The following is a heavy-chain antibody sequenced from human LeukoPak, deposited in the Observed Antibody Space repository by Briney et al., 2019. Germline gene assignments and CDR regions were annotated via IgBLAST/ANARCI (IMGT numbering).Heavy chain of an antibody. CDR1: GFTFDDYG. Sequence: RPGGSLRLSCAASGFTFDDYGMSWVRQAPGKGLEWVSGINWNGGSTGYADSVKGRFTISRDNAKNSLYLQMNSLRAEDTALYYCARDWEVYQSAAAAFDYWGQGTLVTVSS. CDR2: INWNGGST. CDR3: ARDWEVYQSAAAAFDY. D-gene: IGHD2-2*01. V-gene: IGHV3-20*04. J-gene: IGHJ4*02.